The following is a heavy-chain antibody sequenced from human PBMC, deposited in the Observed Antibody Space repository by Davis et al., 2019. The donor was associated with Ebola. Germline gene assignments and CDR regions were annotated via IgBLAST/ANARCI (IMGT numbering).Heavy chain of an antibody. CDR1: GFTFSSYS. CDR3: ARGPGYQLLPYYYYYMDV. CDR2: ISSSSSYI. Sequence: GGSLRLSCAASGFTFSSYSMNWVRQAPGKGLEWVSSISSSSSYIYYADSVKGRFTISRDNAKNSLYLQMNSLRAEDTAVYYCARGPGYQLLPYYYYYMDVWGKGTTVTVSS. V-gene: IGHV3-21*04. D-gene: IGHD2-2*01. J-gene: IGHJ6*03.